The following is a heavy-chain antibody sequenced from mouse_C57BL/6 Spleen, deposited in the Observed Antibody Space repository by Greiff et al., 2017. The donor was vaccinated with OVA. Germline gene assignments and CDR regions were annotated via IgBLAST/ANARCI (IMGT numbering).Heavy chain of an antibody. Sequence: QVQLQQPGAELVKPGASVKLSCKASGYTFTSYWMHWVKQRPGRGLEWIGRIDPNSGGTKYNEKFKSKATLTVDKPSSTAYMQRSSLTSEDSAVYDCACASKFITTSYFDYWGQGTTLTVSS. V-gene: IGHV1-72*01. CDR1: GYTFTSYW. D-gene: IGHD1-1*01. CDR2: IDPNSGGT. J-gene: IGHJ2*01. CDR3: ACASKFITTSYFDY.